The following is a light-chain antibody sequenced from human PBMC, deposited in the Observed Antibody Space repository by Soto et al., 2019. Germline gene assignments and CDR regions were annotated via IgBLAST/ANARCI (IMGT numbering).Light chain of an antibody. CDR2: AAS. CDR1: QSISTY. V-gene: IGKV1-39*01. Sequence: DIQMTQSPSSLSASVGDRVTITCRASQSISTYLNWYQHKPGKAPKLLIYAASSLQSGVQSRFSGSGSGTDFTLTIKTLQPEDFATYYCKQSYSTPRTFGQGTKVDIK. CDR3: KQSYSTPRT. J-gene: IGKJ1*01.